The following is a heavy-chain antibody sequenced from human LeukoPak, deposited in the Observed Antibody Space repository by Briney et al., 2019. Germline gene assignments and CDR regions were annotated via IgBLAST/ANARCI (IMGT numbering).Heavy chain of an antibody. CDR2: ITDSGGDT. V-gene: IGHV3-23*01. CDR1: GFSFNNYA. J-gene: IGHJ4*02. D-gene: IGHD3-22*01. CDR3: ARDLNYYDSSGYGH. Sequence: GGSLRLSCAASGFSFNNYAMSWVRQAPGKGLEWVSAITDSGGDTYHADSVKGRFTISRDNSKNTLYLQMNSLRAEDTAVYYCARDLNYYDSSGYGHWGQGTLVTVSS.